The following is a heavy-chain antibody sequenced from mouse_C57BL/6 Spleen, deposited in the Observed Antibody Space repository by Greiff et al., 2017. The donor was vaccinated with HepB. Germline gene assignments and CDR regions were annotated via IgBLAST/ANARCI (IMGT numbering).Heavy chain of an antibody. CDR3: ARWGTTVVATDYAMDY. CDR1: GYTFTSYG. V-gene: IGHV1-81*01. D-gene: IGHD1-1*01. Sequence: VQLQQSGAELARPGASVKLSCKASGYTFTSYGISWVKQRTGQGLEWIGEIYPRSGNTYYNEKCKGKATLTADKSSSTAYMELRSLTSEDSAVYFCARWGTTVVATDYAMDYWGQGTSVTVSS. CDR2: IYPRSGNT. J-gene: IGHJ4*01.